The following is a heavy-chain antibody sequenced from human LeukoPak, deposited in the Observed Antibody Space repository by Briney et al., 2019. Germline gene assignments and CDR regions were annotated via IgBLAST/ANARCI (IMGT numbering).Heavy chain of an antibody. D-gene: IGHD3-9*01. CDR1: GGTFSSYA. CDR3: ARVLGFNDILTGYTYGWFDP. CDR2: IIPIFGTA. Sequence: SVKVSCKASGGTFSSYAISWVRQAPGQGLEWMGGIIPIFGTANYAQKFQGRVTITADKSTSTAYMELSSLRSEDTAVYYCARVLGFNDILTGYTYGWFDPWGQGTMVTVSS. J-gene: IGHJ5*02. V-gene: IGHV1-69*06.